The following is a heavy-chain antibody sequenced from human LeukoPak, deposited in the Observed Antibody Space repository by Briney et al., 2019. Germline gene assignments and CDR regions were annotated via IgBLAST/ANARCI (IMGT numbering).Heavy chain of an antibody. CDR1: GFTVITNY. Sequence: PGGSLRLSCAASGFTVITNYMNWVRQAPGKGLEWVSILYSGSDTYYADSVKGRSTISRDSSKNILSLQMNNLRAEDTAVYYCARVGDHFHWYLDLWGRGTLVAVSS. CDR2: LYSGSDT. J-gene: IGHJ2*01. CDR3: ARVGDHFHWYLDL. V-gene: IGHV3-53*01. D-gene: IGHD3-10*01.